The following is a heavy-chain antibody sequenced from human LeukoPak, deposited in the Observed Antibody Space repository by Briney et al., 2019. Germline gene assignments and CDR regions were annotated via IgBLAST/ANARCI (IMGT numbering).Heavy chain of an antibody. CDR3: ARWGRYYDSRYRRYYYYLDV. CDR2: IYSGGST. D-gene: IGHD3-22*01. J-gene: IGHJ6*03. V-gene: IGHV3-53*01. Sequence: GGSLRLSCAASRFTASSNYMSWVRQAPGKGLEWVSVIYSGGSTYYADSVKGRFTISRDNSKNTLYLQMNSLRAEHTAVYYCARWGRYYDSRYRRYYYYLDVWGKGTTVTVSS. CDR1: RFTASSNY.